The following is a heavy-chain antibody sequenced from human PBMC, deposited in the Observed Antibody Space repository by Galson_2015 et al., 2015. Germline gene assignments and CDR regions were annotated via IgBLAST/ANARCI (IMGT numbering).Heavy chain of an antibody. V-gene: IGHV4-61*02. Sequence: TLSLTCTVSGGSISSGSYYWSWIRQPAGKGLEWIGRIYTSGSTNYNPSLKSRVTISVDTSKNQFSLKLSSVTAADTAVYYCARDATLDVWGQGTTVTVSS. CDR3: ARDATLDV. CDR2: IYTSGST. CDR1: GGSISSGSYY. J-gene: IGHJ6*02.